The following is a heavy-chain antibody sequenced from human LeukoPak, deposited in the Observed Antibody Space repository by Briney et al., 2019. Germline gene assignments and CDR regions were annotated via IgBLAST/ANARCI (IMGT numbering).Heavy chain of an antibody. D-gene: IGHD6-19*01. CDR3: ARRGGDSSGWGSFDY. V-gene: IGHV5-51*01. Sequence: GESLKISCKGSGYSFTSYWIGWVRQMPGKGLEWMGIIYPGDSETRYSPSFQGQVNISDDKSISTAYLQWSSLKASDTAMYYCARRGGDSSGWGSFDYWGQGTLVTVSS. CDR1: GYSFTSYW. J-gene: IGHJ4*02. CDR2: IYPGDSET.